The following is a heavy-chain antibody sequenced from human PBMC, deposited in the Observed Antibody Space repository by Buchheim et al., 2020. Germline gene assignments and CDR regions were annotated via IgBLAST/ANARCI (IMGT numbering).Heavy chain of an antibody. V-gene: IGHV4-61*02. CDR3: AKQFDS. CDR2: IYSDGT. CDR1: GGSISGVSDY. Sequence: QVQLQESGPGLVNPSQTLSLTCTVSGGSISGVSDYWSWVRQPAGKGLEWIGRIYSDGTNNNPSLEGRVTMSVDTAKNQFSLKLRSVTATDTAVYYCAKQFDSWGQGIL. J-gene: IGHJ4*02. D-gene: IGHD1/OR15-1a*01.